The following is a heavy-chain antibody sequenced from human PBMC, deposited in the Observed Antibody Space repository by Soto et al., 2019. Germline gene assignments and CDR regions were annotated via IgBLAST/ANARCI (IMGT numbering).Heavy chain of an antibody. CDR1: GLMFSNYL. J-gene: IGHJ4*02. Sequence: SCATWGLMFSNYLISGVLQSRGKGLEWVANIKQDGSEKYYVDSVKGRFSVSRDNAKKPLHLQMDRLRAEPTAVYYCTKTSGFGWSGWGQRPLVNVYS. V-gene: IGHV3-7*01. CDR3: TKTSGFGWSG. D-gene: IGHD6-19*01. CDR2: IKQDGSEK.